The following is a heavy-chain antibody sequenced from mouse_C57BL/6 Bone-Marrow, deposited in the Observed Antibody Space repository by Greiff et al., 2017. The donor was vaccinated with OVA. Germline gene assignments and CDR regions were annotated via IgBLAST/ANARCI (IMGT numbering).Heavy chain of an antibody. CDR2: IAPSDSYT. J-gene: IGHJ2*01. Sequence: QVQLQQPGAELVMPGASVKLSCKASGYTFTSYWMHWVKQRPGQGLEWIGEIAPSDSYTNYNQKFKGKSTLNVDKSSSTAYMQLSRLTSEDSAVYYCARSSYYGNYRDYWGQGTTLTVSS. CDR1: GYTFTSYW. V-gene: IGHV1-69*01. CDR3: ARSSYYGNYRDY. D-gene: IGHD2-1*01.